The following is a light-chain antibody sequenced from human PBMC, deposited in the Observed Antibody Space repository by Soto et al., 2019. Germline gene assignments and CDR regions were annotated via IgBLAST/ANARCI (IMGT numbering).Light chain of an antibody. CDR2: DVS. V-gene: IGLV2-14*01. J-gene: IGLJ2*01. CDR3: SSDKSSSVV. Sequence: VLTQPASVSGSPGQSITISCTGTSSDVGGYNYVSWYQQHPGKAPKLMIYDVSNRPSGVSNRFSGSKSGNTASLTISGLQAEDEADYYCSSDKSSSVVFGGVTKVTDL. CDR1: SSDVGGYNY.